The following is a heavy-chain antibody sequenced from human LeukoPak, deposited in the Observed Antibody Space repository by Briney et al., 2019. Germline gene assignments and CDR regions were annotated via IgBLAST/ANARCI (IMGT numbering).Heavy chain of an antibody. CDR1: GGSISSYY. J-gene: IGHJ2*01. Sequence: PSETLSLTCTVSGGSISSYYCSWIRQPPGKGLEWIGYIYYSGSTNYNPPLKSRVTISVDTSKNQFSLKLSSVTAADTAVYYCARGGYCSGGSCLGPAFDLWGRGTLVTVSS. CDR2: IYYSGST. V-gene: IGHV4-59*01. CDR3: ARGGYCSGGSCLGPAFDL. D-gene: IGHD2-15*01.